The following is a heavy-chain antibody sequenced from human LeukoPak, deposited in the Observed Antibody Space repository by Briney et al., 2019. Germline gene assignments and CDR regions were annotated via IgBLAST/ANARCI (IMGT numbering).Heavy chain of an antibody. CDR3: AKSRLAVTDRGLFDC. J-gene: IGHJ4*02. CDR2: ISGSGGST. V-gene: IGHV3-23*01. D-gene: IGHD2-21*02. CDR1: GFTFSNYA. Sequence: GGSLRLSCAASGFTFSNYAMSWVRQAPGKGLEWVSTISGSGGSTYYADSVKGRFTISRDNSKNTLYLQMNSLRAEDTAIYYCAKSRLAVTDRGLFDCWGQGILVTVSS.